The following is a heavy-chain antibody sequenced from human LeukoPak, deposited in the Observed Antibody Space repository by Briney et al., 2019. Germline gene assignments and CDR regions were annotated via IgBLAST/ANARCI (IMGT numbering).Heavy chain of an antibody. D-gene: IGHD3-22*01. Sequence: SETLSLTCTVSGGSISSYYWNWIRQPPGKGLEWIGYIYYGGSTNYNPSLKSRVTISLDTSKNQFSLKLSSVTAADTAVYYCARGADSSGYYSIFYFDYWGQGTLVTVSS. V-gene: IGHV4-59*01. CDR1: GGSISSYY. J-gene: IGHJ4*02. CDR2: IYYGGST. CDR3: ARGADSSGYYSIFYFDY.